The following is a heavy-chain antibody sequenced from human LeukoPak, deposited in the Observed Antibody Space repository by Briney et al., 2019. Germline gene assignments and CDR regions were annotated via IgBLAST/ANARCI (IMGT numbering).Heavy chain of an antibody. V-gene: IGHV4-59*01. CDR2: IYYSGST. J-gene: IGHJ3*02. D-gene: IGHD3-16*01. Sequence: SETLSLTCTVSGGSISSYYWSWIRQPPGKGLEWIGYIYYSGSTNYNPSLKSRVTISVDTSKNQFSLKLSSATAADTAVYYCARDEGGSAFDIWGQGTMVTVSS. CDR3: ARDEGGSAFDI. CDR1: GGSISSYY.